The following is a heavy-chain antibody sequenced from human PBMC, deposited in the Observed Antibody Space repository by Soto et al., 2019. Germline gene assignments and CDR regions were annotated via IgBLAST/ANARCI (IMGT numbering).Heavy chain of an antibody. J-gene: IGHJ4*02. CDR1: GYTFTSYA. CDR3: ARGPNPYYFDY. V-gene: IGHV1-3*01. Sequence: QVQLVQSGAEVKKPGASVKVSCKASGYTFTSYAMHWVRQAPGQRLEWMGWINAGNGNTKYSQKFQGRVTITRDTSASTAYMELSSLRSAATAVYYCARGPNPYYFDYWGQGTLVTVSS. CDR2: INAGNGNT.